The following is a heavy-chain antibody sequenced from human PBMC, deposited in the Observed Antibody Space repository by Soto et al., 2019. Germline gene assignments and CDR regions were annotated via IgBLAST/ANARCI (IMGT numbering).Heavy chain of an antibody. V-gene: IGHV3-74*03. J-gene: IGHJ4*02. Sequence: EVQLVESGGGLVQPGGSLRLSCAASGFTLSDNWIHWVRRAPGKGLVWVSRINNDGSSVTYADSVKGRFTLSRDNAKNTWCLQMDSLRVEDTAMYYCVRAPEQRPFDYWGKGTLVTVSS. D-gene: IGHD6-25*01. CDR1: GFTLSDNW. CDR2: INNDGSSV. CDR3: VRAPEQRPFDY.